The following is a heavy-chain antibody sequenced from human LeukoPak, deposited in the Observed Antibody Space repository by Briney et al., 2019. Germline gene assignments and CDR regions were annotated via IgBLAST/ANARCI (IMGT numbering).Heavy chain of an antibody. J-gene: IGHJ2*01. Sequence: PSETLSLTCTVSGGSISSGSYYWSWIRQPAGKGLEWIGRIYTNSGNTNYNPSLKSRVTISVDTSKNQFSLNLSSVTAADTAVYYCARGGHYYDSSVDIGYFDLWGRGTLVTVSS. CDR3: ARGGHYYDSSVDIGYFDL. CDR1: GGSISSGSYY. V-gene: IGHV4-61*02. D-gene: IGHD3-22*01. CDR2: IYTNSGNT.